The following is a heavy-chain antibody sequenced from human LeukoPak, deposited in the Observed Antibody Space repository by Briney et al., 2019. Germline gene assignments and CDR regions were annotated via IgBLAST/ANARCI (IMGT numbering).Heavy chain of an antibody. CDR2: IRSKANSYAT. CDR3: TRGDDFWSGYYKYY. CDR1: GFTFSGSA. J-gene: IGHJ4*02. Sequence: PGGSLRLSCAASGFTFSGSAMHWVRQASGKGLEWVGRIRSKANSYATAYAASVKGRFTMSRDDSKNTAYLQMNSLKTEDTAVYYCTRGDDFWSGYYKYYWGQGTLVTVSS. V-gene: IGHV3-73*01. D-gene: IGHD3-3*01.